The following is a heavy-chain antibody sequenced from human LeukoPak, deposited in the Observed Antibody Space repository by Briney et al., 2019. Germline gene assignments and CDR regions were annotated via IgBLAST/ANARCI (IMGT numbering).Heavy chain of an antibody. CDR1: GGSISSYY. D-gene: IGHD2-15*01. Sequence: SETLSLTCTVSGGSISSYYWSWIRQPPGKGLEWIGYIYYSGSTNYNPSLKSRVTISVDTSKNQFPLKLSSVTAADTAVYYCARGYCSGGSCYKGNNWFDPWGQGTLVTVSS. J-gene: IGHJ5*02. V-gene: IGHV4-59*08. CDR3: ARGYCSGGSCYKGNNWFDP. CDR2: IYYSGST.